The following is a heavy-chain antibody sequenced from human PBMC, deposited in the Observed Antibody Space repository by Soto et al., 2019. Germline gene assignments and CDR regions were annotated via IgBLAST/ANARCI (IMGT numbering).Heavy chain of an antibody. Sequence: EVQLVESGGGLVQPGGSLRLSCAASGFTFSVYSMNWVRQAPGKGLEWVSYINSTSNTIYYADSVKGRFTTSRDNAKNSLYLQMNSLRTEDTAVYYCARGGISGYFTNDLLDWWGQGTLVTVSS. CDR2: INSTSNTI. J-gene: IGHJ4*02. CDR1: GFTFSVYS. CDR3: ARGGISGYFTNDLLDW. D-gene: IGHD5-12*01. V-gene: IGHV3-48*01.